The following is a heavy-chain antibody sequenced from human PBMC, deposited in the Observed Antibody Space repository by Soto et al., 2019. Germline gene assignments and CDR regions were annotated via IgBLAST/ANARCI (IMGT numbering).Heavy chain of an antibody. CDR2: IHHSGST. J-gene: IGHJ4*02. CDR1: SASIISEQR. D-gene: IGHD6-19*01. CDR3: ARSFGLYAIDQ. V-gene: IGHV4-4*02. Sequence: QMQLQESGPGLVKPSETLSLTCAVSSASIISEQRWSWVRQPPGKGLEWIGEIHHSGSTNNNPSLRSRVTWSVDKSMNQFAMNLSSVTAADTAVYSCARSFGLYAIDQWGQGTLVIVSS.